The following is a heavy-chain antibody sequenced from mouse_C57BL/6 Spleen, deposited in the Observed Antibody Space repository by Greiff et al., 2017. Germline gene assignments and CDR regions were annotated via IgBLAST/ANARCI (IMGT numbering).Heavy chain of an antibody. J-gene: IGHJ4*01. V-gene: IGHV14-3*01. CDR1: GFNIKNTY. D-gene: IGHD1-1*01. Sequence: EVKLQQSVAELVRPGASVKLSCTASGFNIKNTYMHWVKQRPEQGLEWIGRIDPANGNTKYAPKFQGKATLTADTSSNTAYLQLSSLTSEDTAIYYCARSITTVVGAMDYWGQGTSVTVSS. CDR2: IDPANGNT. CDR3: ARSITTVVGAMDY.